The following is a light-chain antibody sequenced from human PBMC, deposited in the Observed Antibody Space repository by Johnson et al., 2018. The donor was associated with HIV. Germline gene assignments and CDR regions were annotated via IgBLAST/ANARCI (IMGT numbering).Light chain of an antibody. Sequence: QAVLTQPPSVSAAPGQKVTIPCSGSSSNIGNNYVSWYQELPGTAPKLLIYDNNKRPSGIPGRFSGSKSGTSATLDITGLQTGDEADYYCGTWDYSLSGYVFGSGTKVTVL. CDR3: GTWDYSLSGYV. CDR1: SSNIGNNY. CDR2: DNN. V-gene: IGLV1-51*01. J-gene: IGLJ1*01.